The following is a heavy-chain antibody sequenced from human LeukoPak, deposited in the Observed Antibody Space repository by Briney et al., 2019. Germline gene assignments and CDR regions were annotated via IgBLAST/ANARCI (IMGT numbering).Heavy chain of an antibody. CDR2: IRSYSSYI. D-gene: IGHD2-8*01. CDR3: ARYAEVYYYVDL. CDR1: GFTFSSYW. J-gene: IGHJ6*03. Sequence: GGSLRLSCAASGFTFSSYWMHWVRQAPGKGLVWVASIRSYSSYIHYADSVKGRLKSLYLQMNSLRAEDTAVYFCARYAEVYYYVDLWGTGTTVIVSS. V-gene: IGHV3-21*01.